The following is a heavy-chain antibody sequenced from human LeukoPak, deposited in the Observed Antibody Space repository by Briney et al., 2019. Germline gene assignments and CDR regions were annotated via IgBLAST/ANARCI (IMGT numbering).Heavy chain of an antibody. D-gene: IGHD3-10*01. CDR3: ARALWFGETFPAY. CDR1: GFSCTAYA. V-gene: IGHV3-48*01. CDR2: ISSSSSTI. J-gene: IGHJ4*02. Sequence: PGGSLRLSCAASGFSCTAYAMSWFRQAPGKGLEWVSYISSSSSTIYYADSVKGRFTISRDNAKNSLYLQMNSLRAEDTAVYYCARALWFGETFPAYWGQGTLVTVSS.